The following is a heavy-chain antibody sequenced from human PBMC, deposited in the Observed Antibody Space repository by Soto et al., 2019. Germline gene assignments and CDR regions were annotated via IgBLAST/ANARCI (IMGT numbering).Heavy chain of an antibody. J-gene: IGHJ4*02. Sequence: ASVKVSCKALGNTFTYRYLHWVRQAPGQALEWMGWITPFSGDVHYAQKFQERVTITRDRSINTAYMRMSSLRSEDTAMYFCASGGAGSGPFTWELPDHWGQGTLVTVCS. CDR2: ITPFSGDV. CDR1: GNTFTYRY. CDR3: ASGGAGSGPFTWELPDH. V-gene: IGHV1-45*02. D-gene: IGHD1-26*01.